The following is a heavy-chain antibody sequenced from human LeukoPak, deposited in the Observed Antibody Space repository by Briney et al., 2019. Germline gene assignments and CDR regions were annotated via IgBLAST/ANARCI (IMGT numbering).Heavy chain of an antibody. V-gene: IGHV1-69*01. D-gene: IGHD1-14*01. Sequence: SVKVSCKASGGTFSSYAISWVRQAPGQGLEWMGGIIPIFGTANYAQKFQGRVTITADESTSTAYMELSSLRSEDAAVYYCARDSSEFRSLLFHWGQGTLVTVSS. J-gene: IGHJ1*01. CDR3: ARDSSEFRSLLFH. CDR1: GGTFSSYA. CDR2: IIPIFGTA.